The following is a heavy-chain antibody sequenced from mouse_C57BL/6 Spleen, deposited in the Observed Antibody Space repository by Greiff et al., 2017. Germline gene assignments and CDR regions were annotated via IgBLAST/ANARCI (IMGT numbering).Heavy chain of an antibody. V-gene: IGHV2-6*03. CDR1: GFSLTSYG. CDR3: ARPLYDCYYAFAD. Sequence: QVKLQQSGPGLVAPSQSLYITCTVSGFSLTSYGVHWVRQPPGKGLEWLVVIWSDGSTTYNSALKSRLSISKDNSKSQVFLKMNSLQTDDTSRYYCARPLYDCYYAFADWGQGTLVTVAA. D-gene: IGHD2-3*01. J-gene: IGHJ3*01. CDR2: IWSDGST.